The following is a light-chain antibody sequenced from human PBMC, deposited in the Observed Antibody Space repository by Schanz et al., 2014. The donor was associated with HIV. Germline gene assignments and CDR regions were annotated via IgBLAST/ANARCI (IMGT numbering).Light chain of an antibody. CDR1: SGDFGGYRY. J-gene: IGLJ1*01. V-gene: IGLV2-14*03. Sequence: ALTQSASVSGSPGQSITISCTGSSGDFGGYRYVSWYQQHPGKAPKVLIYDVNNRPSGVSSRFSGSKSGNTASLTVSGLQAEDEADYYCSSYSSESSPYVFGTGTKLTVL. CDR2: DVN. CDR3: SSYSSESSPYV.